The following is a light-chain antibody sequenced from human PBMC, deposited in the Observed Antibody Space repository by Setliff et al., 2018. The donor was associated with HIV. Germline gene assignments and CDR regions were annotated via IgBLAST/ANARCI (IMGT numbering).Light chain of an antibody. CDR1: NSDVATYNF. CDR2: DVS. CDR3: CSYVGSYSYI. Sequence: QSALTQPASVSGSPGQSIAISCTGTNSDVATYNFVSWYQQHPGKAPKVLIFDVSSRPSGVSDRFSGSKSQNTASLTISGLQPEDEADYYCCSYVGSYSYIFGTGTKVTVL. J-gene: IGLJ1*01. V-gene: IGLV2-14*03.